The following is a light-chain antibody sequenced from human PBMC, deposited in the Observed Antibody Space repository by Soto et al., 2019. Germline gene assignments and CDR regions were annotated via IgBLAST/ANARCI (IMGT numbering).Light chain of an antibody. Sequence: DIQMTQSPSSVSASVGDRVTITCRASQGVSSWLAWYQQKPGRAPKLLIYGASTLQSGVPSRFSGSGSGTDFSLTITTLQPVYSATYYCQQADTFPLTFGGGTKVDIK. J-gene: IGKJ4*01. CDR3: QQADTFPLT. V-gene: IGKV1-12*01. CDR1: QGVSSW. CDR2: GAS.